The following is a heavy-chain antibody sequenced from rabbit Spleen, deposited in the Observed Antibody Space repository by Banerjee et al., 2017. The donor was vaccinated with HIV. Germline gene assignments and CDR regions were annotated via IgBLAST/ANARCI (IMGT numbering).Heavy chain of an antibody. D-gene: IGHD8-1*01. V-gene: IGHV1S40*01. J-gene: IGHJ6*01. Sequence: QSLEESGGDLVKPEGSLTLTCKASGFSFSDRDVMCWVRQAPGKGLEWIACIDAGSSGFTYFASWAKGRFTISKTSSTTVTLQMTSLTAADTATYFCARDGAGGSYFALWGPGTLVTVS. CDR1: GFSFSDRDV. CDR3: ARDGAGGSYFAL. CDR2: IDAGSSGFT.